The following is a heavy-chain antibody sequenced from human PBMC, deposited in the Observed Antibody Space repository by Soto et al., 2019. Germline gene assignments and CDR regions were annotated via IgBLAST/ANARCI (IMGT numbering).Heavy chain of an antibody. V-gene: IGHV3-30-3*01. Sequence: PGWSLRLSCAASGFTFSSYAMHWVRQAPGKGLEWVAVISYDGSNKYYADSVKGRFTISRDNSKNTLYLQMNSLRAEDTAVYYCARARRDSSGWPRDYYYYGMDVWGQGTTVTVSS. J-gene: IGHJ6*02. CDR3: ARARRDSSGWPRDYYYYGMDV. CDR2: ISYDGSNK. CDR1: GFTFSSYA. D-gene: IGHD6-19*01.